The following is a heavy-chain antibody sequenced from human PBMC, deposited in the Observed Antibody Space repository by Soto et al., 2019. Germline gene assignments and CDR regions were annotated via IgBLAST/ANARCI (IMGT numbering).Heavy chain of an antibody. J-gene: IGHJ2*01. CDR1: GASFDSYT. D-gene: IGHD1-26*01. V-gene: IGHV1-69*01. CDR2: IIPIFGTT. CDR3: ARGPLYDLESGMYWYFDL. Sequence: QVQLVQSGAEVRKSGSSVKVSCKLSGASFDSYTITWVRQAPGQGLEWMGGIIPIFGTTNYAQKFQGRLTITAGGFTSAAYMDLSSLTSEDTAVYYCARGPLYDLESGMYWYFDLWGRGTLVTVSS.